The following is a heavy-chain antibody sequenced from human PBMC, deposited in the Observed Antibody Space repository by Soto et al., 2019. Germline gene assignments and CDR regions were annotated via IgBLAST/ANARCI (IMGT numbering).Heavy chain of an antibody. CDR3: SKGILF. Sequence: QVQLQESGPGLVKPSQTLSLTCTVSGGSINSGAYCWSWIRQHPGKGLDWIGCITYGGSTSYNPYLKSRATLSVGTSKNQFALKLRSVTAADTAEDYGSKGILFWGQGTLITVSS. D-gene: IGHD5-18*01. CDR2: ITYGGST. CDR1: GGSINSGAYC. J-gene: IGHJ4*02. V-gene: IGHV4-31*03.